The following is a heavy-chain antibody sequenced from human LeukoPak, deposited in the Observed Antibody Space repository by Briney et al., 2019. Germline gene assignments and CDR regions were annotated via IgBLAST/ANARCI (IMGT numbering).Heavy chain of an antibody. D-gene: IGHD3-9*01. CDR2: ISGSGGST. V-gene: IGHV3-23*01. CDR1: GFTFSSYA. Sequence: GWSLRLSCAASGFTFSSYAMSWVRQAPGKGLEWVSAISGSGGSTYYADSVKGRFTISRDNSKNTLYLQMNSLRAEDTAVYYCASETGYFDWLVSPLYYYYGMDVWGKGTTVTVSS. CDR3: ASETGYFDWLVSPLYYYYGMDV. J-gene: IGHJ6*04.